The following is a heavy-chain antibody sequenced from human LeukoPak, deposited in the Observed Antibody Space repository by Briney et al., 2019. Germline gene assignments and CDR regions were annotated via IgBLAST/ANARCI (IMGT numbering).Heavy chain of an antibody. CDR2: INPNSGGT. V-gene: IGHV1-2*06. Sequence: GASVKVSCKVSGYTLTELSMHWVRQAPGQGLEWMGRINPNSGGTNYAQKFQGRVTMTRDTSISTAYMELSRLRSDDTAVYYCARDTEYSSGWPFEDYWGQGTLVTVSS. D-gene: IGHD6-19*01. CDR1: GYTLTELS. J-gene: IGHJ4*02. CDR3: ARDTEYSSGWPFEDY.